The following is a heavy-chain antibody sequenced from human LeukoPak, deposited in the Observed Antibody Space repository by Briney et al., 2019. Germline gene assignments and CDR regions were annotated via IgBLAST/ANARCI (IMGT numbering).Heavy chain of an antibody. CDR3: ARHRNFFDY. J-gene: IGHJ4*02. V-gene: IGHV4-34*01. CDR2: INHSGST. CDR1: GGSFSGYY. D-gene: IGHD2/OR15-2a*01. Sequence: SETLSLTCAVYGGSFSGYYWSWIRQPPGKGLEWIGEINHSGSTNYNPSLKSRVTISVDTSKNQFSLKLSSVTAADTAVYYCARHRNFFDYWGQGILVTVSS.